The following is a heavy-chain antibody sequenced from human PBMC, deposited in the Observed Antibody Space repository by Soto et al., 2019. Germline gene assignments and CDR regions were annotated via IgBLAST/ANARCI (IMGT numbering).Heavy chain of an antibody. Sequence: QMQLVQSGPEVKKPGTSVKVSCKASGFTFTSSAMQWVRQARGQRLEWIGWIVVGSGNTNYAQKFQERVTITRDMSTSTAYLELSSVRSDDTAVYYCAAEADSGSYSYYYGMDVWGQGTTVTVSS. D-gene: IGHD1-26*01. CDR2: IVVGSGNT. CDR3: AAEADSGSYSYYYGMDV. J-gene: IGHJ6*02. V-gene: IGHV1-58*02. CDR1: GFTFTSSA.